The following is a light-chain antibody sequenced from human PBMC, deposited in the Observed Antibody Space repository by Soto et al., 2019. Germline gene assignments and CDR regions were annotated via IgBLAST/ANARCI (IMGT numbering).Light chain of an antibody. CDR1: SSDVGGYNY. J-gene: IGLJ1*01. CDR3: SSYTTSSTYV. CDR2: QVT. V-gene: IGLV2-14*01. Sequence: QSALTQPASVSGSPGQSITISCTGTSSDVGGYNYVSWYQHHPGKVPKLMIFQVTKRPSGVSDRFYGSKSGNTASLTISGLQAEDEGDYFCSSYTTSSTYVLGTGTKVTAL.